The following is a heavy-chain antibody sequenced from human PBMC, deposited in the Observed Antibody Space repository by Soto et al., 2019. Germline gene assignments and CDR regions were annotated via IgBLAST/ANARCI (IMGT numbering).Heavy chain of an antibody. V-gene: IGHV3-33*01. J-gene: IGHJ4*02. CDR3: ARVDFGGNSYYFDY. CDR2: VWFDGSIQ. Sequence: GGSLRLSCVASGFTFSDYGIHWVRQAPDKGLEWVAVVWFDGSIQYYGDSVKGRFTISRDNSNNTVDLQMNNLRAEDPAVYYCARVDFGGNSYYFDYWGQGTPVTVSS. CDR1: GFTFSDYG. D-gene: IGHD1-7*01.